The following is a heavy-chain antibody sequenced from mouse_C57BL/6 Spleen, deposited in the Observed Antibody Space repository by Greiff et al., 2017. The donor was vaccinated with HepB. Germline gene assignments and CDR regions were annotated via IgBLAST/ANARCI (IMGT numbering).Heavy chain of an antibody. Sequence: EVQLQQSGAELVRPGASVKLSCTASGFNIKDYYMHWVKQRPEQGLEWIGRIDPEDGDTEYAPKFQGKATMTADTSSTTAYLQLSSLTSEDTAVYYCTTRYGSSYYFGYWGQGTTLTVSS. D-gene: IGHD1-1*01. V-gene: IGHV14-1*01. CDR1: GFNIKDYY. CDR2: IDPEDGDT. CDR3: TTRYGSSYYFGY. J-gene: IGHJ2*01.